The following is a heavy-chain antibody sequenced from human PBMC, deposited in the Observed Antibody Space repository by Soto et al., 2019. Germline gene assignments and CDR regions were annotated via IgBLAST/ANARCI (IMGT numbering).Heavy chain of an antibody. CDR3: ARVNSGSYYPRVWYYFDY. CDR2: IIPIFGTA. D-gene: IGHD1-26*01. J-gene: IGHJ4*02. V-gene: IGHV1-69*01. CDR1: GGTFSSYA. Sequence: QVQLAQSGAEVKKPGSSVKVSCKASGGTFSSYAISWVRQAPGQGLEWMGGIIPIFGTANYAQKFQGRVTITADESTSTAYMELSSLRSEDTAVYYCARVNSGSYYPRVWYYFDYWGQGTLVTVSS.